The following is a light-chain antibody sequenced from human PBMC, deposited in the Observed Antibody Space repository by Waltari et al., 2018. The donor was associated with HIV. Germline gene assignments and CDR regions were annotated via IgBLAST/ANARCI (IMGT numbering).Light chain of an antibody. Sequence: DIQMNQSPSTLSASVGDRVTITCRASQSIGSWLAWYQQKPGKAPKVLIYKASNLESWVPPRFSGSGSGTEFTLTITNLQPEDFATYYCQPSTSYWTFGQGTKVEMK. CDR1: QSIGSW. V-gene: IGKV1-5*03. J-gene: IGKJ1*01. CDR3: QPSTSYWT. CDR2: KAS.